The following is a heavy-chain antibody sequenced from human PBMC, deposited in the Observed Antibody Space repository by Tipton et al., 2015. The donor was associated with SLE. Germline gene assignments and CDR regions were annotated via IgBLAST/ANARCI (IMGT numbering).Heavy chain of an antibody. V-gene: IGHV4-34*01. D-gene: IGHD1-7*01. CDR2: INHSGST. J-gene: IGHJ3*02. CDR1: GGSFSGYY. CDR3: ARDGTVDAFDI. Sequence: GLVKPSETLSLTCAVYGGSFSGYYWSWIRQPPGKGLEWIGEINHSGSTNYNPSLKSRVTISVDTSKNQFSLKLSSVTAADTAVYYCARDGTVDAFDIWGQGTMVTVSS.